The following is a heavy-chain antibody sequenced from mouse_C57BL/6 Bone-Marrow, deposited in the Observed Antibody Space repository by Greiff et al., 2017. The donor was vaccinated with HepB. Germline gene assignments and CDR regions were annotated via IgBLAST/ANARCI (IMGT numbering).Heavy chain of an antibody. V-gene: IGHV1-55*01. CDR2: IYPGSGGT. D-gene: IGHD1-1*01. Sequence: QVQLQQPGAELVKPGASVKMSCKASGYTFTSYWITWVKQRPGQGLEWIGDIYPGSGGTNYNEKFKSKATLTVDTSSSTAYMQLSSLTSGDSAVDYGASGGGCGRRYWYFDDWGTGTTVTVSA. CDR1: GYTFTSYW. CDR3: ASGGGCGRRYWYFDD. J-gene: IGHJ1*03.